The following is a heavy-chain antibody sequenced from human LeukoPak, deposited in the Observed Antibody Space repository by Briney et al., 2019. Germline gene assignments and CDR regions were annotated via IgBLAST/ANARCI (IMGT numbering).Heavy chain of an antibody. CDR1: GFPFSTYS. V-gene: IGHV3-21*01. Sequence: PGGSLRLSCAASGFPFSTYSMTWVRQAPGRGLEWVSSITSSSSYIFYADSVKGRFTISRDNAKNSLYLQMNSLRAEDSAVYYCTRSRQLSPSDFWSGSTLANGFHIWGQGAVVTVSS. J-gene: IGHJ3*02. CDR2: ITSSSSYI. D-gene: IGHD3-3*01. CDR3: TRSRQLSPSDFWSGSTLANGFHI.